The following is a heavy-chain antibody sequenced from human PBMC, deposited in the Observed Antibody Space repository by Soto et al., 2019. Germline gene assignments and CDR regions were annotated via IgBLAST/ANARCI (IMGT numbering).Heavy chain of an antibody. CDR3: ARPDNWKLDLGV. D-gene: IGHD1-1*01. CDR1: GGSVSSGGSY. J-gene: IGHJ6*02. CDR2: ISYSGNN. V-gene: IGHV4-61*08. Sequence: VQLQESGPGLVKPSETLSLTCTVSGGSVSSGGSYWGWIRQPPGKGLEWIGYISYSGNNSSNPSLKSRVTISVDTSNNQFSLRLSSVTAADTAVYYCARPDNWKLDLGVWGQGTTVTVSS.